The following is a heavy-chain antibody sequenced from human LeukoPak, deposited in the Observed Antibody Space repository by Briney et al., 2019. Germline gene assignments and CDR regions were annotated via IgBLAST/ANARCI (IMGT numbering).Heavy chain of an antibody. J-gene: IGHJ5*02. CDR3: VVVPAATGRWFDP. D-gene: IGHD2-2*01. CDR1: GFTFSSYA. V-gene: IGHV3-23*01. Sequence: PGGSLRLSCSASGFTFSSYAMSWVRQAPGKGLEWVSAISGSGGSTYYADSVKGRFTISRDNSKNTLYVQMNSLRAEDTAVYYCVVVPAATGRWFDPWGQGTLVTVSS. CDR2: ISGSGGST.